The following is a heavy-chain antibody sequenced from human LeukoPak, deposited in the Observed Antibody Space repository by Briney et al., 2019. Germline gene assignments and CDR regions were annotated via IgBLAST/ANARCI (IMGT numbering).Heavy chain of an antibody. V-gene: IGHV4-39*07. CDR3: ARATAAPSSYFFDH. CDR2: IYYNGNT. Sequence: SQTLSLTCTVSGGSISSGGYYWGWIRQPPGERLEWIATIYYNGNTYYNPSLQSRVTISVDTSTNQFSLKLNSVIAADTAVYYCARATAAPSSYFFDHWGQGTLVTVSS. J-gene: IGHJ4*02. D-gene: IGHD6-25*01. CDR1: GGSISSGGYY.